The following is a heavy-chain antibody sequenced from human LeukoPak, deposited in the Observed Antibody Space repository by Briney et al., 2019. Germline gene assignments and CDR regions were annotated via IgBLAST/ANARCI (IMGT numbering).Heavy chain of an antibody. CDR3: ARSSIAARPAYFDY. Sequence: PSETLSLTCAVSGYSICSGYYWGWIRQPPGKGLEWIGSIYHSGSTYYNPSLKSRVTISVDTSKNQFSLKLSSVTAADTAVYYCARSSIAARPAYFDYWGQGTLVTVSS. CDR2: IYHSGST. D-gene: IGHD6-6*01. J-gene: IGHJ4*02. V-gene: IGHV4-38-2*01. CDR1: GYSICSGYY.